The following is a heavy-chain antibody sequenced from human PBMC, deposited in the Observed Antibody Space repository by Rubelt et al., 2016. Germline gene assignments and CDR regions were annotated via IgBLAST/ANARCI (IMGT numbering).Heavy chain of an antibody. CDR3: ASMYSSSWYRGWFDP. CDR2: ISAYNGNT. CDR1: GYTFTSYG. J-gene: IGHJ5*02. D-gene: IGHD6-13*01. Sequence: QVQLVQSGAEVKKPGASVKVSCKASGYTFTSYGISWVRQAPGQGLEWMGWISAYNGNTNYAQKCQGRVTMTTDTSTSTAYMELRSLRSDDTAVYYCASMYSSSWYRGWFDPWGQGTLVTVSS. V-gene: IGHV1-18*01.